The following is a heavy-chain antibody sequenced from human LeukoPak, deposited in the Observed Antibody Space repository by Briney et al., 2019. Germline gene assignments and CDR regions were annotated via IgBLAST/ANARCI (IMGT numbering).Heavy chain of an antibody. J-gene: IGHJ4*02. CDR2: INPSAGST. Sequence: ASVKVSCKASGYTFTSYYMHWVRQAPGQGLEWMGIINPSAGSTSYAQKFQGRVTMTRDTSTSTLYMELSSLRSEDTAVYYCARLDITILVQGYWGQGTLVTVSS. CDR3: ARLDITILVQGY. CDR1: GYTFTSYY. V-gene: IGHV1-46*01. D-gene: IGHD3-3*01.